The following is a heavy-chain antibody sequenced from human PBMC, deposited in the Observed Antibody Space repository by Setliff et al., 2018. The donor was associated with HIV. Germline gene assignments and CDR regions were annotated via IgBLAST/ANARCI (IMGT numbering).Heavy chain of an antibody. D-gene: IGHD2-2*02. CDR2: IIPILGIP. CDR1: RSTFNSHT. J-gene: IGHJ5*02. CDR3: AKEQEIGSYLDP. V-gene: IGHV1-69*04. Sequence: GASVKVSCKASRSTFNSHTINWVRQAPGQGLDWMGRIIPILGIPNYAQNFQGRLTISADKSTRTAYLELSSLRSDDSAVYFCAKEQEIGSYLDPWGQGTLVTVSS.